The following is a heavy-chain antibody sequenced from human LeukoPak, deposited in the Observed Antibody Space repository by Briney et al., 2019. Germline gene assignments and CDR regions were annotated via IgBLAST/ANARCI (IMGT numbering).Heavy chain of an antibody. Sequence: SETLSLTCAVYGGSFSGYYWSWIRQPPGKGLEWIGEINHSGSTYYNPSLKSRVTISVDTSKNQFSLKLSSVTAADTAVYYCARGVRDYVWGSYARVYFDYWGQGTLVTVSS. CDR1: GGSFSGYY. J-gene: IGHJ4*02. CDR3: ARGVRDYVWGSYARVYFDY. CDR2: INHSGST. V-gene: IGHV4-34*01. D-gene: IGHD3-16*01.